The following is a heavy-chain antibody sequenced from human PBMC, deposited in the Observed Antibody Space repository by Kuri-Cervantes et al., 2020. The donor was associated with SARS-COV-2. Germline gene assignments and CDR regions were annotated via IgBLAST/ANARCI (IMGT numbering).Heavy chain of an antibody. Sequence: GESLKISCAASGFTFSSYWMHWVRQAPGKGLVWVSRINSDGSSTSYADSVKGRFTISRDNAKNTLYLQMNSLRAEDTAVYYCARDPGPKAHYGMDVWGQGTTVTVSS. CDR3: ARDPGPKAHYGMDV. CDR1: GFTFSSYW. CDR2: INSDGSST. J-gene: IGHJ6*02. V-gene: IGHV3-74*01.